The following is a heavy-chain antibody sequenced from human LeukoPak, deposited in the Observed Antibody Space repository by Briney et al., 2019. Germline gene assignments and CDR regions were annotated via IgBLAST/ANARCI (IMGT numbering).Heavy chain of an antibody. CDR2: ISYSGST. Sequence: SGTLSLTCTVSGGSISSSSYYWGWIRQPPGKGLEWIVSISYSGSTYYNPSLKSRVTISVDTSKNQFSLKLSSVTAADTAVYYCARGYCSGGSCYSYYYYNYMDVWGKGTTVTVSS. J-gene: IGHJ6*03. CDR3: ARGYCSGGSCYSYYYYNYMDV. V-gene: IGHV4-39*07. CDR1: GGSISSSSYY. D-gene: IGHD2-15*01.